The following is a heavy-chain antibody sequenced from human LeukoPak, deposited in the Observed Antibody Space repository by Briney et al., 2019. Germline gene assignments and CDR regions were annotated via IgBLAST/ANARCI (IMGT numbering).Heavy chain of an antibody. V-gene: IGHV1-69*13. J-gene: IGHJ4*02. Sequence: ASVKVSCKASGGTFSGYAISWVRQAPGQGLEWMGGIIPIFGTANYAQKFQGRVTITADESTSTAYMELSSLRSEDTAVYYCARAGTTRYYFDYWGQGTLVTVSS. CDR1: GGTFSGYA. CDR2: IIPIFGTA. CDR3: ARAGTTRYYFDY. D-gene: IGHD1-1*01.